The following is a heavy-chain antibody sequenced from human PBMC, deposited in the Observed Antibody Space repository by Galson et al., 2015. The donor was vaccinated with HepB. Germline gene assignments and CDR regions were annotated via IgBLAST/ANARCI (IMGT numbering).Heavy chain of an antibody. Sequence: SLRLSCAGSGLTFSSYTMNWVRQAPGKGLEWVSAITGDGGIAGYADSVRGRFTISRDNSKNTLYLQMNSLRAEDTAVFYCAKGDRDGGPYYLDYWGQGILVTVSS. D-gene: IGHD5-24*01. CDR3: AKGDRDGGPYYLDY. J-gene: IGHJ4*02. CDR2: ITGDGGIA. V-gene: IGHV3-23*01. CDR1: GLTFSSYT.